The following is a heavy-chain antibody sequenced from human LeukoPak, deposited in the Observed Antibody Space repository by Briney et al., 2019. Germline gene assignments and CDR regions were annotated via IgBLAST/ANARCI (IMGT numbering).Heavy chain of an antibody. Sequence: PSETLSLTCAVSGSSITSGYYWGWIRQPPGRGLEWIGSISHSGSIYYNPSLKSRVTISIDTSKNEFSLKLSSVTAADTAVYYCARGPPLYGDYIYYYYMDVWGTGTTVTVSS. CDR1: GSSITSGYY. CDR2: ISHSGSI. D-gene: IGHD4-17*01. J-gene: IGHJ6*03. V-gene: IGHV4-38-2*01. CDR3: ARGPPLYGDYIYYYYMDV.